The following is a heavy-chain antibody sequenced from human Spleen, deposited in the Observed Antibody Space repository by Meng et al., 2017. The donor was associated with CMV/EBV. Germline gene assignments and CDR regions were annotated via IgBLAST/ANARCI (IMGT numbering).Heavy chain of an antibody. CDR1: EFTFTRYW. D-gene: IGHD5-18*01. CDR2: IKPDGSQN. J-gene: IGHJ4*02. V-gene: IGHV3-7*03. Sequence: GESLKISCSASEFTFTRYWMTWVRQAPGKGLQWVANIKPDGSQNYYADSVKGRFTISRDNSKNTLYLQMNSLRAEDTAVYYCAKDLFAAAMAQFDYWGQGTLVTVSS. CDR3: AKDLFAAAMAQFDY.